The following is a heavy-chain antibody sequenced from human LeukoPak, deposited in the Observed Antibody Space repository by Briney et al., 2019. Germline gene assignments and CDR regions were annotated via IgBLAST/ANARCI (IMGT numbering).Heavy chain of an antibody. D-gene: IGHD1-26*01. J-gene: IGHJ5*02. V-gene: IGHV1-2*02. CDR3: ASDLVELTLVANWFDP. Sequence: GASVKVSCKASGYTSTGYYMHWVRQAPGQGLEWMGWINPNSGGTNYAQKFQGRVTMTRDTSISTAYMELSRLRSDDTAVYYCASDLVELTLVANWFDPWGQGTLVTVSS. CDR2: INPNSGGT. CDR1: GYTSTGYY.